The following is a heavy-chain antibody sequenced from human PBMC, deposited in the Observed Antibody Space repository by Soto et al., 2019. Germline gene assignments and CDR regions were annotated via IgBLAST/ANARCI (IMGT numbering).Heavy chain of an antibody. V-gene: IGHV3-33*01. CDR1: GFNFSRNA. D-gene: IGHD6-19*01. CDR3: ARDGASAVAGPLDH. Sequence: PGGSLRLSCATSGFNFSRNAMHWVRQAPGKGLEWVALIWHDGSNAYYKDSVKGRFTISRDNSKETVYLQINSLRADDTAVYYCARDGASAVAGPLDHWGQGMLVTVSS. CDR2: IWHDGSNA. J-gene: IGHJ4*02.